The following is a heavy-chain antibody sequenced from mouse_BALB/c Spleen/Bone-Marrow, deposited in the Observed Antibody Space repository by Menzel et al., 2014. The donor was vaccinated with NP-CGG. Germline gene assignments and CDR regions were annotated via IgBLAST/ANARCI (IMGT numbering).Heavy chain of an antibody. CDR2: ITPNSDHT. D-gene: IGHD4-1*02. Sequence: VQLRQSGAELARPGASVKMSCKASGYTFTGYTMHWVKQRPGQGLEWIGYITPNSDHTNYNQKFKDRATLTADKSSSTAYMQLSSLTSEDSAIYYCSRSTFAHVMDSWGQGTSVTVSS. CDR3: SRSTFAHVMDS. V-gene: IGHV1-4*01. J-gene: IGHJ4*01. CDR1: GYTFTGYT.